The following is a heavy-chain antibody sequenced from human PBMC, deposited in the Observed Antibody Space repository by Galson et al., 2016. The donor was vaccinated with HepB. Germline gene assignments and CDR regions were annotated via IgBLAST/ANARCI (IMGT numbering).Heavy chain of an antibody. J-gene: IGHJ5*02. CDR2: IYHTGTS. CDR1: GDSISGSDW. V-gene: IGHV4-4*02. Sequence: ETLSLTCAVSGDSISGSDWWSWVRQSPGKGLEWIAEIYHTGTSNLSPSLLSRVTLSVDKSKNQFSLTMNSVTAADTAVYYCARQRRVTPTLLSFDPWGQGILVTISS. CDR3: ARQRRVTPTLLSFDP. D-gene: IGHD2-21*02.